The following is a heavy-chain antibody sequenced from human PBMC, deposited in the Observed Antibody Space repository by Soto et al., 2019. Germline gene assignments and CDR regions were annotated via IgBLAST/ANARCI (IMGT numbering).Heavy chain of an antibody. Sequence: EVQLVESGGGLVQPGRSLRLSCAASGFTFDDYAMHWVRQAPGKGLEWVSGISWNSGSIGYADSVQGRFTISRDNAKNSLYLQMNSLRAEDTALYYCAKDKGSSGWYNWFDPWGQGTLVTVSS. CDR3: AKDKGSSGWYNWFDP. D-gene: IGHD6-19*01. J-gene: IGHJ5*02. CDR1: GFTFDDYA. CDR2: ISWNSGSI. V-gene: IGHV3-9*01.